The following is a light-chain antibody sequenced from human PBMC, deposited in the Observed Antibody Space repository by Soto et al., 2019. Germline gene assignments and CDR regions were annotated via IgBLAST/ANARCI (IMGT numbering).Light chain of an antibody. V-gene: IGKV1-17*03. CDR1: QGISKY. J-gene: IGKJ1*01. CDR3: LQHTSYPWT. Sequence: DIQMTQSPSAMSASVGDRVTITCRARQGISKYLAWFQQRPGKVPRRLVYAASSLQSGVPSRFSGSRSGTEFTLTISSLQPEDFRTYYCLQHTSYPWTFGQGTKVEI. CDR2: AAS.